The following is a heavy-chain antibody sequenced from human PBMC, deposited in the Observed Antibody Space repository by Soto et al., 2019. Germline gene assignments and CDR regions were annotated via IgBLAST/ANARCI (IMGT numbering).Heavy chain of an antibody. V-gene: IGHV3-23*01. CDR2: IGGSGTNT. Sequence: GGSLRLYCVSSGFTFSNDAMRWLRQFPAQVLEWVSSIGGSGTNTYYTDPVKGRFTISRDNSKNTLNLQMNNLRVEDTAVYYCAKEHRFLEWLFNDYFDFWGQGTLVTLSS. J-gene: IGHJ4*02. CDR1: GFTFSNDA. D-gene: IGHD3-3*01. CDR3: AKEHRFLEWLFNDYFDF.